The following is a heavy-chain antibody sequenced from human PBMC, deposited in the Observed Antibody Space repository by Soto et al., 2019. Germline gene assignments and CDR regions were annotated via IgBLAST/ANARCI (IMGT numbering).Heavy chain of an antibody. V-gene: IGHV3-21*01. J-gene: IGHJ3*01. CDR2: ISTSSTTSAYI. Sequence: EVQLVESGGGLVKPGGSLRLSCAASGFFFSSYSMNWVRQAPGKGLEWVSSISTSSTTSAYIYYADSVKGRFTISRDNAKNSLYLQMNSLRAEDTAVYYCARESAATFYAFDVWGQGTVVTVSS. CDR1: GFFFSSYS. CDR3: ARESAATFYAFDV. D-gene: IGHD2-15*01.